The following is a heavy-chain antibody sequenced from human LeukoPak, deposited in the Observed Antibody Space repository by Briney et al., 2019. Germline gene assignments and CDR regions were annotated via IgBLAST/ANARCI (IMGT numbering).Heavy chain of an antibody. V-gene: IGHV3-30-3*01. CDR3: ARDPEFDY. CDR1: GFTFSNYA. J-gene: IGHJ4*02. CDR2: IAIDGINK. Sequence: GGSLRLSCATSGFTFSNYAIHWVRQAPGKGLEWVAVIAIDGINKFYADSVKGRISLSRDNSKNTVYLQMSSLRVADTAVYYCARDPEFDYWGQGTLVTVSS.